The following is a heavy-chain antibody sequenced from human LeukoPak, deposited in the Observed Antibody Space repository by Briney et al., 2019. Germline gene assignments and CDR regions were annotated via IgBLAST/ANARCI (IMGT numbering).Heavy chain of an antibody. CDR2: ISGSGRDT. CDR3: ARTNYGSGTHQPAYFDY. V-gene: IGHV3-23*01. Sequence: GGSLRLSCAASGFNFSSYGMTWVRQAPGKGLEWVSIISGSGRDTYYADSVKGRFTISRDKSKNTLYLQMNSLRAEDTAVYYCARTNYGSGTHQPAYFDYWGQGTLVTVSS. D-gene: IGHD3-10*01. J-gene: IGHJ4*02. CDR1: GFNFSSYG.